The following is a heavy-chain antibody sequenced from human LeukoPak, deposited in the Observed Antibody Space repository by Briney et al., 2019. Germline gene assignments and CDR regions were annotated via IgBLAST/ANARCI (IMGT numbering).Heavy chain of an antibody. Sequence: GGSLRLSCAVSGFTFSDYVMTWVRQAPGKGLEWVSAVSGSGADTYYADSVKGRFTISRDKSKNTLNLQMNSLRAEDTAVYYCAKGGFYDLLIGYYGYYFDYWGQGTLVTVSS. CDR1: GFTFSDYV. CDR3: AKGGFYDLLIGYYGYYFDY. V-gene: IGHV3-23*01. D-gene: IGHD3-9*01. CDR2: VSGSGADT. J-gene: IGHJ4*02.